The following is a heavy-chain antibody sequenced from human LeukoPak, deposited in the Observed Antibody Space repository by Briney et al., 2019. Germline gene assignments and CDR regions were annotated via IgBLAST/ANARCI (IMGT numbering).Heavy chain of an antibody. CDR1: GFTFSSYA. CDR3: ARVEVQLGQGDY. CDR2: ISGSGGST. D-gene: IGHD1-1*01. V-gene: IGHV3-23*01. Sequence: PGGSLRLSCAASGFTFSSYAMSWVRQAPGKGLEWVSAISGSGGSTYYADSVKGRFTISRDNSKNTLSLQMSSLRAEDTAVYYCARVEVQLGQGDYWGQGTLVTVSP. J-gene: IGHJ4*02.